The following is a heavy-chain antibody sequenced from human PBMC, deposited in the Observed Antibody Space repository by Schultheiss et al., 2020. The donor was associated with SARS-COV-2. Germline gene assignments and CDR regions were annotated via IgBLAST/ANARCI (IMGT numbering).Heavy chain of an antibody. CDR2: ISGSGGST. Sequence: GGSLRLSCAASGFTFSSYAMSWVRQAPGKGLEWVSAISGSGGSTYYADSVKGRFTISRDNSKNTLYLQMNSLRAEDTAVYYCAGSIVGATTTYYFDYWGQGTLVTVSS. D-gene: IGHD1-26*01. V-gene: IGHV3-23*01. CDR1: GFTFSSYA. J-gene: IGHJ4*02. CDR3: AGSIVGATTTYYFDY.